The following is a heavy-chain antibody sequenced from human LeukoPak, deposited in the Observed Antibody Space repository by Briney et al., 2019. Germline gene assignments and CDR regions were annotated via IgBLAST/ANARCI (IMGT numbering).Heavy chain of an antibody. V-gene: IGHV3-21*04. CDR1: GFTFSSYS. Sequence: PGGSLRLSCAASGFTFSSYSMNWVRQAPGKGLEWVSSISSSSSYIYYSDSVKGRFTISRDNAKNSLYLQMNSLRAEDTAVYYCAKAKDPLSGWPYYFDYWGQGTLVTVSS. CDR2: ISSSSSYI. CDR3: AKAKDPLSGWPYYFDY. D-gene: IGHD6-19*01. J-gene: IGHJ4*02.